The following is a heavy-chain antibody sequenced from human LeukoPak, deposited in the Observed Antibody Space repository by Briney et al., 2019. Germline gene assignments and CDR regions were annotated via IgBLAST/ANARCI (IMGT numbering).Heavy chain of an antibody. CDR2: IYSGGST. V-gene: IGHV3-66*02. CDR1: GFTVSSNY. CDR3: ARDRGSSWYFAFDI. D-gene: IGHD6-13*01. J-gene: IGHJ3*02. Sequence: PGGSLRLSCAASGFTVSSNYMRSVRQAPGKGLELVSVIYSGGSTYYAESVKGRFTISRDNSKNTLYLQMNSLRAEDTAVYYCARDRGSSWYFAFDIWGQGTMVTVSS.